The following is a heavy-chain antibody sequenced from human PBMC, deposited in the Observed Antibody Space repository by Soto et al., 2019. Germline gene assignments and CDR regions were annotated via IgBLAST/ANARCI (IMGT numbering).Heavy chain of an antibody. CDR3: ARDGVSSTEYTWNYGTYFDY. J-gene: IGHJ4*02. CDR2: ISAYNGNT. Sequence: ASVKVSCKASGYTFTSYGINWVRQAPGQGLEWMGWISAYNGNTNYAQNLQDRVTMTTDTSTNTAYMELRSLRSDDTAVYYCARDGVSSTEYTWNYGTYFDYWGQGALVTVSS. V-gene: IGHV1-18*01. CDR1: GYTFTSYG. D-gene: IGHD1-7*01.